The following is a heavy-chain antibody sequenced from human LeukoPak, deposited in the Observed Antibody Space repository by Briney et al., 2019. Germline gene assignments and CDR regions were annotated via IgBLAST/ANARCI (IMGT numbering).Heavy chain of an antibody. CDR1: GNYW. D-gene: IGHD2/OR15-2a*01. V-gene: IGHV3-74*01. CDR2: INSDGSWT. Sequence: GGSLRLSCAASGNYWMHWVRQVPGKGLVWVSHINSDGSWTSYADSVKGRFTISKDNAKNTVYLQMNSLRAEDTAVYYCVSFYETNWGRGTLVTVSS. CDR3: VSFYETN. J-gene: IGHJ4*02.